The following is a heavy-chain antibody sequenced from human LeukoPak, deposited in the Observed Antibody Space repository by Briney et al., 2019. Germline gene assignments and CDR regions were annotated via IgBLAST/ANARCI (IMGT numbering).Heavy chain of an antibody. J-gene: IGHJ4*02. V-gene: IGHV3-74*01. Sequence: GGSLRLSCAASGFTFSSYSMNWVRQAPGKGLVWVSRINSDGRTTIYADSVKGRFTISRDNAKNTLYLQMNSLRAEDTAVYYCAREGYYDSSGYSIRSSYWGQGTLVTVSS. CDR3: AREGYYDSSGYSIRSSY. D-gene: IGHD3-22*01. CDR2: INSDGRTT. CDR1: GFTFSSYS.